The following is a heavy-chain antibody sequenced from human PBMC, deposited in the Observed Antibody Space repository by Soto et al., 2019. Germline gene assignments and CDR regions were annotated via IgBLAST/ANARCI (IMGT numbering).Heavy chain of an antibody. CDR3: ARDYRNQKIDTITMVRGVINWFDP. CDR2: INAGNGNT. D-gene: IGHD3-10*01. CDR1: GYTFTSYA. V-gene: IGHV1-3*01. Sequence: GASVKVSCKASGYTFTSYAMHWVRQAPGQRLEWIGWINAGNGNTKYSQKFQGRVTITRDTSASTAYMELSSLRSEDTAVYYCARDYRNQKIDTITMVRGVINWFDPWGQGTLVTVSS. J-gene: IGHJ5*02.